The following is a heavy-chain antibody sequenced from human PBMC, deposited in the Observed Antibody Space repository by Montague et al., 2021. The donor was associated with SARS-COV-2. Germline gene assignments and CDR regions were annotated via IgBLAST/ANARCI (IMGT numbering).Heavy chain of an antibody. CDR3: AREETGFTLDY. CDR2: IYYSGST. J-gene: IGHJ4*02. Sequence: SETLSLTCTVSGGSISSYYWSWIRQPPGKGLEWIGYIYYSGSTNYNPSLKSRVTISVDTSKNQFSLKLGSVTAADTAVYYCAREETGFTLDYWGQGALVTVSP. V-gene: IGHV4-59*12. CDR1: GGSISSYY. D-gene: IGHD1-14*01.